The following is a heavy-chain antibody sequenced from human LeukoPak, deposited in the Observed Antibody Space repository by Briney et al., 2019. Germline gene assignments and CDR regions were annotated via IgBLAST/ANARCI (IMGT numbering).Heavy chain of an antibody. CDR2: ISGSGGST. CDR3: AKDEPTTVTTLPYYYYYGMDV. V-gene: IGHV3-23*01. J-gene: IGHJ6*02. CDR1: GFTFSSYA. D-gene: IGHD4-11*01. Sequence: GASLRLSCAASGFTFSSYAMSWVRQAPGKGLEWVSAISGSGGSTYYADSVKGRFTISRDNSKNTLYLQMSSLRAEDTAVYYCAKDEPTTVTTLPYYYYYGMDVWGQGTTVTVSS.